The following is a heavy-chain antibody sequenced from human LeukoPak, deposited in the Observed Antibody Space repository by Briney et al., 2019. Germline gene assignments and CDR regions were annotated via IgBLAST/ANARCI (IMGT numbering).Heavy chain of an antibody. D-gene: IGHD1-26*01. CDR3: ARLQRLLYSGSYYSDN. V-gene: IGHV1-8*01. Sequence: GASVKVSCKASGYTFTNYDINWVRQATGQGLEWMGWMNPNSGNTGYAQKFQGRVTMTRDTSISTAYMELSSLRSDDTAVYYCARLQRLLYSGSYYSDNWGQGTLVTVSS. J-gene: IGHJ4*02. CDR2: MNPNSGNT. CDR1: GYTFTNYD.